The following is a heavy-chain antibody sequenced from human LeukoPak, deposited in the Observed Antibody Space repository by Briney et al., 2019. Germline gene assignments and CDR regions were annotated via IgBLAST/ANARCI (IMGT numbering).Heavy chain of an antibody. CDR2: INTNTGNP. CDR1: GYTFTSYS. V-gene: IGHV7-4-1*02. Sequence: ASVKVSCKASGYTFTSYSMNWVRQAPGQGLEWLGWINTNTGNPTYAQGFTGRFVFSLDTSVNTAYLQISSLKAEDTAVYYCARGFLGDYFGSGSYYVFDYWGQGTLVTVSS. J-gene: IGHJ4*02. CDR3: ARGFLGDYFGSGSYYVFDY. D-gene: IGHD3-10*01.